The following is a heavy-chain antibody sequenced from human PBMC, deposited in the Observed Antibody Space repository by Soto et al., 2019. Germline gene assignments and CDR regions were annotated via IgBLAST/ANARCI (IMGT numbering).Heavy chain of an antibody. V-gene: IGHV1-3*01. CDR1: GYTFTGYA. Sequence: ASVKVSCKASGYTFTGYAMHCGRQAPGQRLEWMGWINAGNGNTKYSQKFQGRVTITRDTSASTAYMELSSLRSEDTAVYYCARSAVSPFGGLIGPFDYWGQGNLVTVSS. J-gene: IGHJ4*02. D-gene: IGHD3-16*02. CDR2: INAGNGNT. CDR3: ARSAVSPFGGLIGPFDY.